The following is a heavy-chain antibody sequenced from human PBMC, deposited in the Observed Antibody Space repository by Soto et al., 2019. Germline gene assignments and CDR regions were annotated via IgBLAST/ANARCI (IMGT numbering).Heavy chain of an antibody. CDR1: GGTFSSYA. CDR3: ARGFSGHSSGYYYTIDY. D-gene: IGHD3-22*01. V-gene: IGHV1-69*01. CDR2: IIPIFGTA. Sequence: QVQLVQAGAEVKKPGSSVKVSCKASGGTFSSYAISWVRQAPGQGLEWMGGIIPIFGTANYAQKFQGRVTITADESTSTAYMELSSLRSEDTAVYYCARGFSGHSSGYYYTIDYWGQGTLVTVSS. J-gene: IGHJ4*02.